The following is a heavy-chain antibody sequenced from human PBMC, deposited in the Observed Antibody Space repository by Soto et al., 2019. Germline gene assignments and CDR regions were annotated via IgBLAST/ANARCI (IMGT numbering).Heavy chain of an antibody. V-gene: IGHV3-9*01. D-gene: IGHD6-13*01. CDR1: GFTFDDYT. Sequence: GGSLRLSCAASGFTFDDYTMHWVRQVPGKGLEWVSGINWNSGSIGYGDSVKGRFAISRDNAKNSLHLQMNSLSAEDTAFYYCVKDESINWYSGHFRHWGQGTLVTVSS. CDR2: INWNSGSI. CDR3: VKDESINWYSGHFRH. J-gene: IGHJ1*01.